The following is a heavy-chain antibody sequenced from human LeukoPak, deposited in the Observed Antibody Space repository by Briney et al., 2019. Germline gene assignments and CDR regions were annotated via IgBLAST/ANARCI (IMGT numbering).Heavy chain of an antibody. D-gene: IGHD2-15*01. Sequence: GGPLRLSCAASGFTFEDYAMHWVRQAPGKGLEWVSLISGDGGSTYYADSVRGRFTISRDNSKNSLYLQMDSLRTEDTAFYYCAKEIDTLGTNAFDIWGQGTMVTVSS. V-gene: IGHV3-43*02. CDR3: AKEIDTLGTNAFDI. CDR2: ISGDGGST. CDR1: GFTFEDYA. J-gene: IGHJ3*02.